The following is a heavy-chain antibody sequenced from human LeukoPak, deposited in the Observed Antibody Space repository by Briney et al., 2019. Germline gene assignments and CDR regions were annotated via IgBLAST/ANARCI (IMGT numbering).Heavy chain of an antibody. D-gene: IGHD1-26*01. CDR2: ISWDSGSI. J-gene: IGHJ4*02. CDR1: GFTSDDYA. CDR3: AKGSGWELIVKYFDY. V-gene: IGHV3-9*02. Sequence: GGSLRLSCAASGFTSDDYAMYLVRQAAGKGLEWVSGISWDSGSIDYADSVKGRFTISRDNAKNSLYLQMNNLRAEDTALYYCAKGSGWELIVKYFDYWGQGTLVTVSS.